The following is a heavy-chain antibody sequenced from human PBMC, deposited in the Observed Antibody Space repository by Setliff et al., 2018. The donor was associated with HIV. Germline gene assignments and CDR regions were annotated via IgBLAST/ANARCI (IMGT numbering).Heavy chain of an antibody. CDR3: ARDFGAGFTGLDY. V-gene: IGHV1-69*13. Sequence: SVKVSCKTSGYTFSSHAISWVRQAPGQGLEWMGGVIPIFATTPYAQQFQGRVTIIADESTNTAYMELSSLRSDDTAVYYCARDFGAGFTGLDYWGQGTLVTVSS. J-gene: IGHJ4*02. CDR1: GYTFSSHA. CDR2: VIPIFATT. D-gene: IGHD3-10*01.